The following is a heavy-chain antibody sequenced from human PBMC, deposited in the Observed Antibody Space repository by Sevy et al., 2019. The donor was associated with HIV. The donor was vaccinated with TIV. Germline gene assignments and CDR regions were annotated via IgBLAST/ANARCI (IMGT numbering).Heavy chain of an antibody. V-gene: IGHV3-23*01. CDR2: ISGRDGTT. CDR3: ARDYFPTYYAISGLWHY. D-gene: IGHD3-22*01. CDR1: GFIFNNYA. Sequence: GGSLRLSCAASGFIFNNYAMNWVRQAPGKGLEWVSGISGRDGTTFYADSVKGRFTLSRDNSKNTLYLQMISLRAEDTAVYYCARDYFPTYYAISGLWHYWGQGTLVTVSS. J-gene: IGHJ4*02.